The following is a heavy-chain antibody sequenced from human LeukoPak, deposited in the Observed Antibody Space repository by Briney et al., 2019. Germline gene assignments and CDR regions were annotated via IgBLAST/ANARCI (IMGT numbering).Heavy chain of an antibody. J-gene: IGHJ5*02. CDR2: ISAYNGNT. D-gene: IGHD3-22*01. V-gene: IGHV1-18*01. CDR1: GYTFTSYG. CDR3: ARDTDPHYYDSSGSQNWFDP. Sequence: ASVKVSCKASGYTFTSYGISWVRQAPGQGLEWIGWISAYNGNTNYAQKLQGRVTMPTDTSTSTAYMELRSLRSDDTAVYYCARDTDPHYYDSSGSQNWFDPWGQGTLVTVSS.